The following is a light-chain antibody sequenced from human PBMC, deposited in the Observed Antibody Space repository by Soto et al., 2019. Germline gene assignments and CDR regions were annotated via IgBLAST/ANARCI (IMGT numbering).Light chain of an antibody. CDR3: QQYGSSAPIT. V-gene: IGKV3-20*01. J-gene: IGKJ5*01. Sequence: EVVMTQSPGTLSVSLGESATLSCRASQSVDGYLAWYQQKPGQAPRLLIYGASNRATGIPARFSGSGSETDFTLTISRLEPEDFALYYCQQYGSSAPITFGQGTRLEIK. CDR1: QSVDGY. CDR2: GAS.